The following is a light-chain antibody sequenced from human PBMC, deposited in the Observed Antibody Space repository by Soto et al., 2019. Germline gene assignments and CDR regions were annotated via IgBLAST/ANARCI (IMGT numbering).Light chain of an antibody. CDR2: GAS. CDR3: QQYGSSPLFT. CDR1: QSVSSSY. J-gene: IGKJ3*01. V-gene: IGKV3-20*01. Sequence: EIVLTQSPGTLSLSPGERATLSCRASQSVSSSYLAWYQQKPGQAPRLLIYGASSRATGIPDRFSGSESGTDFTLTISRLEPEDFAVYYCQQYGSSPLFTFGPRTKVDIK.